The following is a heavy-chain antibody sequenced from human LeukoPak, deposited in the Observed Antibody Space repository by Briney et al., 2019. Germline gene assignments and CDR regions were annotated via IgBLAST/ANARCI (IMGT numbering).Heavy chain of an antibody. CDR2: IYYGGST. D-gene: IGHD3-22*01. V-gene: IGHV4-59*01. J-gene: IGHJ4*02. Sequence: SETLSLTCTVSGGSISSYYWSWIRQPPGKGLEWIGYIYYGGSTNYNPSLKSRVTISVDTSKNQFSLKLSSVTAADTAVYYCARDSDDSSGGFDYWGQGTLVTVSS. CDR1: GGSISSYY. CDR3: ARDSDDSSGGFDY.